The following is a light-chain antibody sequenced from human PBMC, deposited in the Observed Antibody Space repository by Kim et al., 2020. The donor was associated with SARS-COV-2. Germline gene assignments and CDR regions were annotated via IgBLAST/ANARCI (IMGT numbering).Light chain of an antibody. Sequence: QSVLTQPASVSGSPGQSITISCTGTSSDVGGYDYVSWYQQYAGKAPQVIVYAVSRRPSGVSNRFSGSKSGNTASLTISGLRAEDEADYYCGSYTSTNTRIFGTGTKVTVL. V-gene: IGLV2-14*03. CDR1: SSDVGGYDY. CDR2: AVS. J-gene: IGLJ1*01. CDR3: GSYTSTNTRI.